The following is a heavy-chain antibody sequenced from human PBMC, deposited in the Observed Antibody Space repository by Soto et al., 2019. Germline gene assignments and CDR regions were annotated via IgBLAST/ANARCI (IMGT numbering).Heavy chain of an antibody. J-gene: IGHJ5*02. CDR3: ARDRAQDLIITNWFDP. CDR1: GYTFTSYG. Sequence: ASVKVSCKASGYTFTSYGISWVRQAPGQGLEWMGWISAYNGNTNYAQKLQGRVTMTTDTSTSTAYMELRSLRSDDTAVYYCARDRAQDLIITNWFDPWGQGTLVTVSS. V-gene: IGHV1-18*01. CDR2: ISAYNGNT. D-gene: IGHD2-15*01.